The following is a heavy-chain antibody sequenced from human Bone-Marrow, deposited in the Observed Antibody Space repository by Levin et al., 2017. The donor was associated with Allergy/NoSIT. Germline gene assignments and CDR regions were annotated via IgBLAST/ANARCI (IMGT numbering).Heavy chain of an antibody. CDR3: AKLFYDFGTGHRPPHNWFDS. Sequence: GGSLRLSCVASGFSFSSYAMSWVRQVPGKGLQWVSALRGSGENRLYADSVKGRFTVSRDNSKDTLYLQMNSLTGEATAVYYCAKLFYDFGTGHRPPHNWFDSWGQGSLVTVSS. V-gene: IGHV3-23*01. D-gene: IGHD3-3*01. CDR1: GFSFSSYA. CDR2: LRGSGENR. J-gene: IGHJ5*01.